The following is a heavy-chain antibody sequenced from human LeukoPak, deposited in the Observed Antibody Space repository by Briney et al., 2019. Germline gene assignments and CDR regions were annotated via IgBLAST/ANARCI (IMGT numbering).Heavy chain of an antibody. Sequence: GGSLRLSCAASGFTFSSYGMHWVRQAPGKGLEWVAFIRYDGSNKYYADSVKGRFTIPRDNSKNTLYLQMNSLRAEDTAVYYCAKVSGTARPFDYWGQGTLVTVSS. V-gene: IGHV3-30*02. J-gene: IGHJ4*02. CDR2: IRYDGSNK. CDR1: GFTFSSYG. D-gene: IGHD1/OR15-1a*01. CDR3: AKVSGTARPFDY.